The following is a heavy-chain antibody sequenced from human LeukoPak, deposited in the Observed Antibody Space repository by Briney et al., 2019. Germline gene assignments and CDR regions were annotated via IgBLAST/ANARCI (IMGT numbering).Heavy chain of an antibody. D-gene: IGHD1-26*01. CDR2: INPNSGGT. V-gene: IGHV1-2*02. CDR1: GYTFTGYY. J-gene: IGHJ4*02. CDR3: ARDGARGGSYYSAFDY. Sequence: VSVKVSCKASGYTFTGYYMHWVRQAPGPGLEWMGWINPNSGGTNYAQKFQGRVTMTRDTSINTAYMELSRLRSDDTAVYYCARDGARGGSYYSAFDYWGQGTLVTVSS.